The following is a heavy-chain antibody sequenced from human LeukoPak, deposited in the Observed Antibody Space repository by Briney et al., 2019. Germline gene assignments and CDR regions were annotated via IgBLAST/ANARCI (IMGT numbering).Heavy chain of an antibody. CDR1: GFTFSSYA. CDR2: INQDGSET. D-gene: IGHD3-10*01. J-gene: IGHJ4*02. V-gene: IGHV3-7*01. CDR3: ARLGPGMNFFYLDF. Sequence: GGSLRLSCAASGFTFSSYAMSWVRQAPGKGLEWVANINQDGSETFYVDSVKGRFSISRDNAKNSLYLQMNSLRAEDTALYYCARLGPGMNFFYLDFWGQGTLVTVSS.